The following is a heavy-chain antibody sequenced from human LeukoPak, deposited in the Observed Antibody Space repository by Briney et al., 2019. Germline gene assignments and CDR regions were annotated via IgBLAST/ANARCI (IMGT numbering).Heavy chain of an antibody. Sequence: GASVKLSCKTSGYTFTTCGINWVRQATGQGLQWMGWINPNSGNTAYAQTFQGRITITRNISISTDYMELSSLRSEATAVYCYARGPPTAQYDQHWGEGILVVVSS. V-gene: IGHV1-8*03. CDR2: INPNSGNT. J-gene: IGHJ1*01. CDR1: GYTFTTCG. CDR3: ARGPPTAQYDQH. D-gene: IGHD1-1*01.